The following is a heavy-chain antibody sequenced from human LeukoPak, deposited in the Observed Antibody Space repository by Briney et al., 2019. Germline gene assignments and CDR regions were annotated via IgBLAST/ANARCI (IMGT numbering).Heavy chain of an antibody. J-gene: IGHJ4*02. D-gene: IGHD5-12*01. CDR3: AREGRVSGYDFDC. CDR2: INTDGSSI. V-gene: IGHV3-74*03. CDR1: GFTLSSYW. Sequence: GSLRLSCAASGFTLSSYWMHWVRQAPGKGLVWVSRINTDGSSITYADSVKGRFTISRDNAKNTLYLQMNSLRVEDTAVHYCAREGRVSGYDFDCWGQGTLVTVSS.